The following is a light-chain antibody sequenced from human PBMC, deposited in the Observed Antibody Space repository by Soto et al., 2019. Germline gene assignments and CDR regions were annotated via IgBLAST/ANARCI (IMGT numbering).Light chain of an antibody. CDR3: QSYDSSASNV. Sequence: QSVLTQPPSVSGAPGQRVTISCTGSSSNIGAGYDVHWYQQLPGTAPKLLIYGNSNRPSGVPDRFSGSKSGTSASLAITGLQAEDEADYYCQSYDSSASNVFGTGTRSPS. J-gene: IGLJ1*01. CDR2: GNS. V-gene: IGLV1-40*01. CDR1: SSNIGAGYD.